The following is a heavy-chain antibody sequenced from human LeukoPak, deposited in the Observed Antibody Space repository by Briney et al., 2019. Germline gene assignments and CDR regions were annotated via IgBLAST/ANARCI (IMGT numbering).Heavy chain of an antibody. CDR1: GGSISSGSYY. D-gene: IGHD5-24*01. CDR3: ASTSRLSRLTMATTPNFDY. Sequence: SQTLSLTCTVSGGSISSGSYYWSWIRQPAGKGLEWTGRIYTSGSTNYNPSLKSRVTISVDTSKNQFSLKLSSVTAADTAVYYCASTSRLSRLTMATTPNFDYWGQGTLVTVSS. V-gene: IGHV4-61*02. J-gene: IGHJ4*02. CDR2: IYTSGST.